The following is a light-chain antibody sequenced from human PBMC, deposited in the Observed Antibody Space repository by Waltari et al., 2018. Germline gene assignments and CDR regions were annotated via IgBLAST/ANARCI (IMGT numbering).Light chain of an antibody. CDR1: SGSVAGNS. J-gene: IGLJ3*02. V-gene: IGLV6-57*03. CDR2: GNN. CDR3: QSYDNNIWL. Sequence: NFMLTQSHSVSESPGKTITISCPRTSGSVAGNSMQWYQQQPGSAPPPGIYGNNQRPPGVPDRFSGSIDRSSNSASLTISGLKTEDEADYYCQSYDNNIWLFGGGTKLTVL.